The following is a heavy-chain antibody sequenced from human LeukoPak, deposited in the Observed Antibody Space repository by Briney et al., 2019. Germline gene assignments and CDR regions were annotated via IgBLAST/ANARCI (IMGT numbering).Heavy chain of an antibody. CDR1: GGSISSYY. CDR3: ARHGPERSTVTEFDY. CDR2: IYTSGST. D-gene: IGHD4-17*01. J-gene: IGHJ4*02. Sequence: SETLSLTCTVSGGSISSYYWSWIRQPPGKGLEWIGYIYTSGSTNYNPSLKSRVTISVDTSKNQFSLKLSSVIAADTAVYYCARHGPERSTVTEFDYWGQGTLVTVSS. V-gene: IGHV4-4*09.